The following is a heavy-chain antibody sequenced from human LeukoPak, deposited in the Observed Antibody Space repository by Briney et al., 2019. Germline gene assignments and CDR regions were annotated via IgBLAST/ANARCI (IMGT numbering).Heavy chain of an antibody. CDR3: ARDLVKRWPMSY. D-gene: IGHD5-24*01. J-gene: IGHJ4*02. CDR2: INPNSGGT. CDR1: GYTFTGYY. V-gene: IGHV1-2*02. Sequence: ASVKVSCKASGYTFTGYYMHWVRQAPGQGLEWMGWINPNSGGTNYAQKFQGRVTMTRDTSISTAYMELSRLRSDDTAVYYCARDLVKRWPMSYWGQGTLVTVPS.